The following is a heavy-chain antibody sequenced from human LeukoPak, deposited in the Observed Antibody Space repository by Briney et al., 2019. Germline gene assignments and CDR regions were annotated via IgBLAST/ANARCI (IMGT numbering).Heavy chain of an antibody. D-gene: IGHD3-10*01. CDR3: AKGGLQRFGGGAWH. CDR1: GFTFGVYA. Sequence: GASLRLSCAASGFTFGVYAIGWVRQVPGKGREWVSRISADGGAIYYADSGTGRFTTSRDNSRNTLYLQMSLRADDTAVYYCAKGGLQRFGGGAWHWGQGTLVTVSS. J-gene: IGHJ4*02. CDR2: ISADGGAI. V-gene: IGHV3-23*01.